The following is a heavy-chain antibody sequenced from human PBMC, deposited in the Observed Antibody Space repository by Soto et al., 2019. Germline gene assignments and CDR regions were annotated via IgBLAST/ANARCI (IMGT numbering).Heavy chain of an antibody. V-gene: IGHV1-3*01. CDR3: ARDSAVATHAFDI. J-gene: IGHJ3*02. D-gene: IGHD4-4*01. Sequence: ASVKVSCKASGYIFTNYAIHWVRQAPGQRLERMGWINAGNGKTKYSQNFQGRVTITRDTSASIAYMEVNGLRSEDTAVYYCARDSAVATHAFDIWGQGTMVTVSS. CDR1: GYIFTNYA. CDR2: INAGNGKT.